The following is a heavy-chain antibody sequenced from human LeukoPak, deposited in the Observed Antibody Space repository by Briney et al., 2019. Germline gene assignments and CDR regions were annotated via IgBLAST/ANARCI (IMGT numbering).Heavy chain of an antibody. Sequence: WASVKVSCKASGYTFTGYYMHWVRQAPGQGLEWMGWINPNSGGTNYAQKFQGRVTMTRDTSISTAYMELSRLRSDDTAVYYCARGSIFGVVIYAFDIWGQGTMVTVSS. CDR3: ARGSIFGVVIYAFDI. CDR1: GYTFTGYY. CDR2: INPNSGGT. J-gene: IGHJ3*02. D-gene: IGHD3-3*01. V-gene: IGHV1-2*02.